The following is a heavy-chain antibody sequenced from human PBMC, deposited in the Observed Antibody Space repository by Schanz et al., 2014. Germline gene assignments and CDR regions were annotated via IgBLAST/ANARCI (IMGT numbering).Heavy chain of an antibody. V-gene: IGHV3-30*03. CDR2: ISHDGNNK. CDR1: EFSFSSFG. J-gene: IGHJ6*03. D-gene: IGHD3-10*01. Sequence: VQLVESGGGLVQPRGSLRLSCAASEFSFSSFGMNWVRQAPGKGLEWAALISHDGNNKHYVDSVEGRFTISRDNSKSMLFLEMSSLRVEDTAVYYCVREENYPSFLGYYYYMDVWGQGTTILVSS. CDR3: VREENYPSFLGYYYYMDV.